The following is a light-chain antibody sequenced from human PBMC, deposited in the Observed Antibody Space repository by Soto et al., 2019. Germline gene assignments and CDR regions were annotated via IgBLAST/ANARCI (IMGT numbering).Light chain of an antibody. V-gene: IGKV3-11*01. CDR2: DAS. CDR3: PQRSNCPLM. CDR1: QSVSSY. Sequence: EIVLTQSPATLSLSPGERATLSCRASQSVSSYFAWYQQKPGQAPRLLIYDASNRATGIPARFSGSGSGTDFTLTISSLEPEDFSVYYCPQRSNCPLMFGQGTKVEI. J-gene: IGKJ1*01.